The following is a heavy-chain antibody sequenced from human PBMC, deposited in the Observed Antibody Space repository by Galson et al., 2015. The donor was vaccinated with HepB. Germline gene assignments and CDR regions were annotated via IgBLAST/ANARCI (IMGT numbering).Heavy chain of an antibody. CDR1: GFIFSSYA. V-gene: IGHV3-23*01. CDR3: AKDVSSSSVWYFDL. D-gene: IGHD6-6*01. Sequence: SLRLSCAASGFIFSSYAMSWVRQAPGKGLEWVSGFSASGGFTYYADSVKGRFTISRDNSRNTLYLQMDSLKAEDTAVYYCAKDVSSSSVWYFDLWGRGTLVTVSS. CDR2: FSASGGFT. J-gene: IGHJ2*01.